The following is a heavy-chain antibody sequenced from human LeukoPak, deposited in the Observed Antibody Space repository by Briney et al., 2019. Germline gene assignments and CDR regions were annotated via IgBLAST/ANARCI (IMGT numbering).Heavy chain of an antibody. Sequence: SETLSLTCTVSGGSISSSSYYWGWIRQPPGKGLEWIGNIYYSGSTYHNPSLKSRVTISVDTSKNQFSLKLSSVTAADTAVYYCARGGSPDNDLRAISRFDPWGQGTLVTVSS. CDR3: ARGGSPDNDLRAISRFDP. CDR1: GGSISSSSYY. CDR2: IYYSGST. D-gene: IGHD2-15*01. V-gene: IGHV4-39*07. J-gene: IGHJ5*02.